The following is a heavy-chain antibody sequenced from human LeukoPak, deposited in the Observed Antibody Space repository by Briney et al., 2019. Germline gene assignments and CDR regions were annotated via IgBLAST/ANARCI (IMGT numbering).Heavy chain of an antibody. CDR3: ARGDEDDIFDY. CDR1: GYTFTSYY. J-gene: IGHJ4*02. V-gene: IGHV1-46*01. CDR2: INPRGGST. D-gene: IGHD3-9*01. Sequence: RASVKVSCKASGYTFTSYYIHWVRQAPGQGLEWMGIINPRGGSTSYAQKFQGRVTMTRDTSTSTVYMELSSLRSEDTAVYYCARGDEDDIFDYWGQGTLVTVSS.